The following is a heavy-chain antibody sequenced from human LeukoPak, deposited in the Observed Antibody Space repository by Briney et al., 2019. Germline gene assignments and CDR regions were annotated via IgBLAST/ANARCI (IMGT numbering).Heavy chain of an antibody. CDR2: IYYSGST. CDR1: GGSISRYY. CDR3: ARHSVSSRDFDY. V-gene: IGHV4-59*08. J-gene: IGHJ4*02. D-gene: IGHD6-13*01. Sequence: PSETLSLTCTVSGGSISRYYWSWIRQPPEKGLEWIGYIYYSGSTNYNPSLKSRVTISIDTSKNQFSLKLNSVTAADTAIYHCARHSVSSRDFDYWGQGALVSVSS.